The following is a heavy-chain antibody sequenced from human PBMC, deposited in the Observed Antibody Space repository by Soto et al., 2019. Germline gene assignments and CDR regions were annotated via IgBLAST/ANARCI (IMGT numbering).Heavy chain of an antibody. CDR3: ARDRKPSIYYGPAV. CDR1: GFTFSDYY. J-gene: IGHJ6*02. Sequence: GGSLRLSCAASGFTFSDYYMSWARQAPGKGLEWISYISNGGSTVYYADSVKGRFTISRDNTKNSLYFQMDSLRAEDTAIYYYARDRKPSIYYGPAVWGQGTTVTVSS. CDR2: ISNGGSTV. D-gene: IGHD3-3*01. V-gene: IGHV3-11*01.